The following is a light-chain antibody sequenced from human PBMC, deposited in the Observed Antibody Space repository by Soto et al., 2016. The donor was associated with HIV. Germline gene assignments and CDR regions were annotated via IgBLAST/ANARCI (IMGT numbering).Light chain of an antibody. J-gene: IGKJ1*01. CDR1: QSVNDW. Sequence: DIQLTQSPSTLSAAVGDRVTITCRASQSVNDWLAWYQQKPGTPPSLLIYKVSTLESGVPSRFSGVGFGTDFTLTISTLQPEDSAIYYCQQYNTPLWTFGQGTKVEI. CDR3: QQYNTPLWT. V-gene: IGKV1-5*03. CDR2: KVS.